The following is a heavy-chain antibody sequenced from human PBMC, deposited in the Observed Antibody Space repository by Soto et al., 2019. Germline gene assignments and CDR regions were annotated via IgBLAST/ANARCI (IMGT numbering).Heavy chain of an antibody. CDR3: AEDGDCSGGSCYSARYYGMDV. V-gene: IGHV3-9*01. CDR2: ISWNSGSI. D-gene: IGHD2-15*01. Sequence: SLRLSCAASGFTFDDYAMHWVRQAPGKGLEWVSGISWNSGSIGYADSVKGRFTISRDNAKNSLYLQMNSLRAEDTALYYCAEDGDCSGGSCYSARYYGMDVWRQGTTVTVCS. J-gene: IGHJ6*02. CDR1: GFTFDDYA.